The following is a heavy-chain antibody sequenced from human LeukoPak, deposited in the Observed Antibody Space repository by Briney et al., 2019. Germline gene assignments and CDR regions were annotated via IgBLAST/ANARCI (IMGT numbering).Heavy chain of an antibody. Sequence: SETLSLTCTVSDYSINSGNYWGWIRQPPGKGLEWIGKIYHSGTTYYNPSLKSRVTMSVHTSKNQFSLSLSSVTAADTAVYYCARMPRGTEVVTPYYFDHWGQGTLVTVSS. J-gene: IGHJ4*02. CDR3: ARMPRGTEVVTPYYFDH. D-gene: IGHD2-21*02. CDR2: IYHSGTT. CDR1: DYSINSGNY. V-gene: IGHV4-38-2*02.